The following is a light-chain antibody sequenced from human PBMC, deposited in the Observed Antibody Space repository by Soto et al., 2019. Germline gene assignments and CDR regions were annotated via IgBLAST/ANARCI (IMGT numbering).Light chain of an antibody. CDR1: QSISSY. J-gene: IGKJ1*01. CDR2: AAS. V-gene: IGKV1-39*01. CDR3: QQSYTTPRT. Sequence: DIQMTQSPSSLSASVGDRVTITCRASQSISSYLNWYRQTPGKAPKLLIYAASSLESGVPSRFSGSGSGTDFTLTINTLQPEDFATYYCQQSYTTPRTFGQGTKVEIK.